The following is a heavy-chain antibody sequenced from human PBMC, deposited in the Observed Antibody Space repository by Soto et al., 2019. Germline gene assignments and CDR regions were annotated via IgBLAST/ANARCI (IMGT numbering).Heavy chain of an antibody. CDR1: GFTFSSFW. D-gene: IGHD3-10*01. CDR2: INTDDNST. CDR3: AKRGVDTFGLSY. J-gene: IGHJ4*02. Sequence: EVQLVESGGGLVQPGGSLRLSCAVSGFTFSSFWMHWVRQAPGEGLVWVSRINTDDNSTSYADSVKGRFTISRDNAKNTLYLQMNSLRVEDTAMYYCAKRGVDTFGLSYWGQGTLVTVSS. V-gene: IGHV3-74*01.